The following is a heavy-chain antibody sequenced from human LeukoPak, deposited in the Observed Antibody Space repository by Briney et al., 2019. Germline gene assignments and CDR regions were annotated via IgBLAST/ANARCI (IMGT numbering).Heavy chain of an antibody. Sequence: GGSLRLSCAASGFTFGNYEFNWVRQAPGKGLEWVSYISSSGRNIYYADSVKGRFTISRDNAKNSLYLQMNSLRAEDTAVYYCARDLVQLWSKDYWGQGTLVTVSS. J-gene: IGHJ4*02. D-gene: IGHD5-18*01. CDR2: ISSSGRNI. V-gene: IGHV3-48*03. CDR3: ARDLVQLWSKDY. CDR1: GFTFGNYE.